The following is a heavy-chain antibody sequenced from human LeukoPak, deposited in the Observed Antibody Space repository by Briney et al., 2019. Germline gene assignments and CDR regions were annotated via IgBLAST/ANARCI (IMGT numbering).Heavy chain of an antibody. Sequence: GGSLRLSCAASGFTFSSYEMNWVRQAPGKGLEWVSGISPSGDITYYADSVKGRFTISRDNSKNTLYLQMGSLRAEDMAVYYCARVGASLPDAFDVWGQGTMVTVSS. J-gene: IGHJ3*01. D-gene: IGHD4/OR15-4a*01. CDR2: ISPSGDIT. V-gene: IGHV3-64*02. CDR1: GFTFSSYE. CDR3: ARVGASLPDAFDV.